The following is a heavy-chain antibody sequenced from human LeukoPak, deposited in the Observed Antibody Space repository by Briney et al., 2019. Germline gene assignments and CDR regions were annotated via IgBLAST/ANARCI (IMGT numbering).Heavy chain of an antibody. D-gene: IGHD3-16*02. CDR3: ARDSSPGYYDYVWGTYPRY. CDR2: MKEDGSAT. V-gene: IGHV3-7*01. J-gene: IGHJ4*02. Sequence: PGGSLRLSCAADSAFSSNTYSWIRQTPGKGLEWVAKMKEDGSATFYVDSVRGRFTISRDNAKRSLYLQMSSLKVEDTAVYYCARDSSPGYYDYVWGTYPRYWGQGTLVTVSS. CDR1: AFSSNTYS.